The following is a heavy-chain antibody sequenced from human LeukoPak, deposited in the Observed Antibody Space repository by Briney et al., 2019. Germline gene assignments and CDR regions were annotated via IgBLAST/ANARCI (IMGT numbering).Heavy chain of an antibody. CDR2: INTDGTVT. Sequence: PGGSLRLSCAASGFTFSKYWRLWFRKAPGKGLESVSRINTDGTVTTYADSVKGRFTVSRDNADNTMFLQMNSVRDEDTAVYYCATKQWLAPPPDSWGQGTPVTVSS. J-gene: IGHJ4*02. CDR1: GFTFSKYW. V-gene: IGHV3-74*01. D-gene: IGHD6-19*01. CDR3: ATKQWLAPPPDS.